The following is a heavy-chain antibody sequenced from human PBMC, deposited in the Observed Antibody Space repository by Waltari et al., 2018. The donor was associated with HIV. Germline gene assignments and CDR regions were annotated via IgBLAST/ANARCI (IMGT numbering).Heavy chain of an antibody. Sequence: EVQLVESGGALVQPGRSLRLSCAASGFTFDDHAMHWVRQAPGKGLEWVSGITWNIGSIGYADSVKGRFTISRDNAKKSLYLQMNSLRVEDTALYYCAKVSIAGYYDYGLDVWGQGTTVTVSS. D-gene: IGHD2-15*01. V-gene: IGHV3-9*01. CDR2: ITWNIGSI. CDR3: AKVSIAGYYDYGLDV. J-gene: IGHJ6*02. CDR1: GFTFDDHA.